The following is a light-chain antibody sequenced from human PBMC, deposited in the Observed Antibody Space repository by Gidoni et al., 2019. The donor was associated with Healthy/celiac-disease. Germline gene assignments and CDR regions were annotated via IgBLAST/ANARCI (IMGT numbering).Light chain of an antibody. CDR3: QQSYSTPRT. CDR1: QSISSY. V-gene: IGKV1-39*01. J-gene: IGKJ4*01. Sequence: DIQMTQSPSYLSASVGDRVTITCRASQSISSYLHWYQQKPGKAPKLLIYAASSWQSGIPARFSGSGSGTDFTLTISSLQPEDFAIYYCQQSYSTPRTFGGGTKVEIK. CDR2: AAS.